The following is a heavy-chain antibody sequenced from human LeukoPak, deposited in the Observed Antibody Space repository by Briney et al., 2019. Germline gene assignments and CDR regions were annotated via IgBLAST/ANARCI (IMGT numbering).Heavy chain of an antibody. CDR1: GFTFNSFG. Sequence: GGSPRLSCAASGFTFNSFGMHWVRQAPGKGLEWVAVISYDGSNKYYADSVKGRFSISRDNSKNTLYLQMNSLRAEDTAVYYCAKRARGSSTSLHFDYWGQGTLVTVSS. J-gene: IGHJ4*02. D-gene: IGHD2-2*01. CDR3: AKRARGSSTSLHFDY. CDR2: ISYDGSNK. V-gene: IGHV3-30*18.